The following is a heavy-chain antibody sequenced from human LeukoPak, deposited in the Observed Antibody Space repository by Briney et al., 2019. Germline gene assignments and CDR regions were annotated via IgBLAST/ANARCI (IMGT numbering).Heavy chain of an antibody. Sequence: WGALTLTCIGSGFTFRQFALSGVRQPPGRSPDFVALISDTGKFIFYTHRVSGGPIVHRDNSKSTLYVQLSDVRGDDTGVYYCDNGEWWGPGTQVVVSS. CDR3: DNGEW. J-gene: IGHJ4*02. V-gene: IGHV3-23*01. D-gene: IGHD3-3*01. CDR2: ISDTGKFI. CDR1: GFTFRQFA.